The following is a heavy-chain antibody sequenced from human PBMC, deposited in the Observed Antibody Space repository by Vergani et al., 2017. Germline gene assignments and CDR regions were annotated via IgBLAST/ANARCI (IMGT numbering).Heavy chain of an antibody. CDR1: GGSFSGYY. V-gene: IGHV4-34*01. Sequence: QVQLQQWGAGLLKPSETLSLTCAVYGGSFSGYYWSWIRQPPGKGLEWIGEINHSGSTNYNPSLKSRVTISVDTSKNQFSLKLSSVTAADTAVYYCARNRWEYCSSTSCYGGDWYFDLWGRGTLVTVSS. CDR2: INHSGST. J-gene: IGHJ2*01. D-gene: IGHD2-2*01. CDR3: ARNRWEYCSSTSCYGGDWYFDL.